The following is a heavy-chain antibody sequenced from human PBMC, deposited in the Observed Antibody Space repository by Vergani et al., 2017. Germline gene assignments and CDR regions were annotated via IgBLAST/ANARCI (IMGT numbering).Heavy chain of an antibody. CDR2: ISSSSSYI. J-gene: IGHJ4*02. D-gene: IGHD2-21*01. V-gene: IGHV3-21*01. Sequence: EVQLVESGGGLVKPGGSLRLSCAASGFTFSSYSMNWVRQAPGKGLEWVSSISSSSSYIYYADSVKGRFTISRDNAKNSLYLQMNSLRAEDTAVYYCARESRGGGVYDYWGQGTLVTVSS. CDR3: ARESRGGGVYDY. CDR1: GFTFSSYS.